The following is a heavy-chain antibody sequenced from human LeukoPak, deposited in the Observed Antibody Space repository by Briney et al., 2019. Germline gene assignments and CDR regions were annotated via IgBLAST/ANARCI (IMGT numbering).Heavy chain of an antibody. D-gene: IGHD3-10*01. J-gene: IGHJ4*02. Sequence: GGSLRLSCAASGFRFSDYAMSWVRQAPGKGLEWVSGIGGSGSSTYYADSVKGRFTISRDNSKNTLYLQMNSLRAEDTAVYYCAKLWFGELGAVYFDYWGQGTLVTVSS. CDR3: AKLWFGELGAVYFDY. CDR1: GFRFSDYA. V-gene: IGHV3-23*01. CDR2: IGGSGSST.